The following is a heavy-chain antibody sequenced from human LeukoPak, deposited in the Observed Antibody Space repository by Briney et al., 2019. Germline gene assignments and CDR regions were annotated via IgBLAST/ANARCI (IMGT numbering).Heavy chain of an antibody. CDR3: ARLYGTFLEWSPYFDY. J-gene: IGHJ4*02. CDR1: GFTVSSNY. Sequence: GGSLRLSCAASGFTVSSNYMSWVRQAPGKGLEWVSVIYSGGNTYYAHSVKGRFTISRHNSKNTLYLQMNSLRAEDTAVYYCARLYGTFLEWSPYFDYWGQGTLVTVSS. CDR2: IYSGGNT. V-gene: IGHV3-53*04. D-gene: IGHD3-3*02.